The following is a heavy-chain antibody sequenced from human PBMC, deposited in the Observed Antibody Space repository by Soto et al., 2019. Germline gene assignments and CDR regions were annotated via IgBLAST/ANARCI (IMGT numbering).Heavy chain of an antibody. Sequence: QVQLVQSGAEVKKPGSSVKVSCKASGGTFSSYAISWVRQAPGQGLEWMGGIIPIFGTANYAQKFQGRVTITADEYTSTAYMELSSLRSEDTAVYYCARVGGPYCSSTSCYTSNWFDPWGQGTLVTVSS. CDR3: ARVGGPYCSSTSCYTSNWFDP. CDR2: IIPIFGTA. D-gene: IGHD2-2*02. CDR1: GGTFSSYA. J-gene: IGHJ5*02. V-gene: IGHV1-69*01.